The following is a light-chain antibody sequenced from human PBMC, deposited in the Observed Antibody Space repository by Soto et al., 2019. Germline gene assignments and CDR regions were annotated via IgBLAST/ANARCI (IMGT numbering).Light chain of an antibody. V-gene: IGLV2-14*01. J-gene: IGLJ2*01. Sequence: QSALTQPASVSGSPGQSITISCTGTTSDIGRYKFVSWLQQHPGKAPKLLIFEGTNRPSGVSNRFSGSKSGNTASLTISGLQADDEADYYCQSYHSGNVVFGGGTKLTVL. CDR2: EGT. CDR1: TSDIGRYKF. CDR3: QSYHSGNVV.